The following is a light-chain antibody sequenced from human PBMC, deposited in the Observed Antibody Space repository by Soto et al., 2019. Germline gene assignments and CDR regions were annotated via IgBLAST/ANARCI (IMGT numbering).Light chain of an antibody. CDR3: QQYDNLIT. J-gene: IGKJ5*01. CDR2: DAS. CDR1: QDISNY. V-gene: IGKV1-33*01. Sequence: DIQMTQSPSSLSASVGDRVTITCQASQDISNYLNWYQQKPGKAPKLLIYDASNLETGVPSRFSGGASGTFFTSTISILHPEFVATYYCQQYDNLITFGQGTRLEIK.